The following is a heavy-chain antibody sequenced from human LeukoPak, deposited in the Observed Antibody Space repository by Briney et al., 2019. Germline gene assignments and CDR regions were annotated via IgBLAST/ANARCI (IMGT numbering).Heavy chain of an antibody. CDR2: ISYDGRNK. V-gene: IGHV3-30*18. Sequence: GGSLRLSCAVSGFTVSSNHMSWVRQAPGKGLEWVALISYDGRNKYSADSVKGRFTISRDNSKNTLYLQMNSLRAEDTAAYYCAKDSSRFGELFQDSWGQGTLVTVSS. CDR3: AKDSSRFGELFQDS. CDR1: GFTVSSNH. J-gene: IGHJ4*02. D-gene: IGHD3-10*01.